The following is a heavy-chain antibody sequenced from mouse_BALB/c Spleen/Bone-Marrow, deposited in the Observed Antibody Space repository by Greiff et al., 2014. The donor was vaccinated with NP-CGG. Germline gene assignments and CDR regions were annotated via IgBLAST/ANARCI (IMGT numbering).Heavy chain of an antibody. V-gene: IGHV1-5*01. CDR1: GYSFSHYW. Sequence: VPLPQSGTVLARPGASVKMSCKASGYSFSHYWLHWGKKRAGQGLELICAFYPGNSDTSYNQKFKGKAKPTAVTSASTAYMELSSLTNEDSAVYYCTRFGSSYDWYFDVWGAGTTVTVSS. CDR3: TRFGSSYDWYFDV. CDR2: FYPGNSDT. D-gene: IGHD1-1*01. J-gene: IGHJ1*01.